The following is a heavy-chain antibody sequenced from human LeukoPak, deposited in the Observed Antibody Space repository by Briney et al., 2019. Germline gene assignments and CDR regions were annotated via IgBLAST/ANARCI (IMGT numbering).Heavy chain of an antibody. CDR2: ISYDGSNK. D-gene: IGHD2-2*01. CDR3: ARGLVPAASRAFDI. Sequence: PGRSLRLSCAASGFTFSSYAMHWVRQAPGKGLEWVAVISYDGSNKYYADSVKGRFTISRDNSKNTLYLQMNSLRAEDTAVYYCARGLVPAASRAFDIRGQGTMVAVSS. J-gene: IGHJ3*02. V-gene: IGHV3-30*01. CDR1: GFTFSSYA.